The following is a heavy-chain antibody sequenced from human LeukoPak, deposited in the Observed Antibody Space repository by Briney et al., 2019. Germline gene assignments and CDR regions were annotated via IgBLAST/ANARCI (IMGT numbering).Heavy chain of an antibody. J-gene: IGHJ4*02. CDR3: AKEFDSSGYFDY. Sequence: GGSLRVSCAASGFTFSSYVMTWFRQAPGKGLEWVSVINGSGDSTYYADSVKGRFTISRDNSKNTLYLQMNSLRAEDTAVYYCAKEFDSSGYFDYWGQGTLVTVSS. CDR2: INGSGDST. CDR1: GFTFSSYV. D-gene: IGHD3-22*01. V-gene: IGHV3-23*01.